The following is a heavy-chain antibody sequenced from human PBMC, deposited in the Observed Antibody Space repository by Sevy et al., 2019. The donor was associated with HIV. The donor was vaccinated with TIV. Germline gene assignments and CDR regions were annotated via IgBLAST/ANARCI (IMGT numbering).Heavy chain of an antibody. CDR3: ASGSGYYDSSDAFDI. CDR2: IYYSGST. CDR1: GGSISSSSYY. Sequence: SETLSLTCTVSGGSISSSSYYWGWIRQPPGKGLEWIGSIYYSGSTYYNPSLKSRATISVDTSKNQFSLKLSSVTAADTAVYYCASGSGYYDSSDAFDIWGQGTMVTVSS. V-gene: IGHV4-39*01. J-gene: IGHJ3*02. D-gene: IGHD3-22*01.